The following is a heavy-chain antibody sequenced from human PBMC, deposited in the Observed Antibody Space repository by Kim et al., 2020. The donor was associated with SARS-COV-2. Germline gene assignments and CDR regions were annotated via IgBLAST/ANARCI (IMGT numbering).Heavy chain of an antibody. V-gene: IGHV3-23*01. Sequence: SVKGRFTISRDNSKNTLYLQMNSLRAEDTAVYYCAKKYCRGGSCYPFMDVWGQGTTVTVSS. J-gene: IGHJ6*02. CDR3: AKKYCRGGSCYPFMDV. D-gene: IGHD2-15*01.